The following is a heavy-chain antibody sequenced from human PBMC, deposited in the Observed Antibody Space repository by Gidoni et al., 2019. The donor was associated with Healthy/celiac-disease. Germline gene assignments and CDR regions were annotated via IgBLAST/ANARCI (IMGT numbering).Heavy chain of an antibody. CDR1: GGSISSYY. J-gene: IGHJ4*02. CDR2: IYTSGST. CDR3: ARVRVGNPDDFWSGSTFDY. Sequence: QVQLQESGPGLVKPSETLSLTCTVSGGSISSYYWSWIRQPAGKGLEWIGRIYTSGSTNYNPSLKSRVTMSVDTSKNQFSLKLSSVTAADTAVYYCARVRVGNPDDFWSGSTFDYWGQGTLVTVSS. V-gene: IGHV4-4*07. D-gene: IGHD3-3*01.